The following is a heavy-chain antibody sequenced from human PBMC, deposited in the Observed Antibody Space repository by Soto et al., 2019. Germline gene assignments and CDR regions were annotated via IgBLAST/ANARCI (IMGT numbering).Heavy chain of an antibody. D-gene: IGHD2-2*01. CDR2: IYYSGST. V-gene: IGHV4-31*03. CDR3: ARDRCSSTSCYVGHDAFDI. Sequence: QVQLQESGPGLVKPSQTLSLTCTVSGGSISSGGYYWSWIRQHPGKGLEWIGYIYYSGSTYYNPSLRIRVTISVDTSKNQFSLKLSSVTAADTAVYYCARDRCSSTSCYVGHDAFDIWGQGTMVTVSS. J-gene: IGHJ3*02. CDR1: GGSISSGGYY.